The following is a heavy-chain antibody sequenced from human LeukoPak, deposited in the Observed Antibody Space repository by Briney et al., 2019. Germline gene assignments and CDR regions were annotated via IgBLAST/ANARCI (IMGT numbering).Heavy chain of an antibody. Sequence: GGSLRLSCAASGFTFSSYGMHWVRQAPGKGLEWVAFIRYDGSNKYYADSVKGRFTISRDNSKNTLYLQVNSLRAEDTAVYYCAKLTSYSSSWYRWFDPWGQGTLVTVSS. CDR3: AKLTSYSSSWYRWFDP. D-gene: IGHD6-13*01. CDR1: GFTFSSYG. J-gene: IGHJ5*02. V-gene: IGHV3-30*02. CDR2: IRYDGSNK.